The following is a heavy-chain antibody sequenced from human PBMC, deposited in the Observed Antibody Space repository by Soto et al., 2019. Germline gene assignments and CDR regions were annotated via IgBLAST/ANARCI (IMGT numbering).Heavy chain of an antibody. CDR2: ISGDTATT. D-gene: IGHD6-19*01. V-gene: IGHV3-23*01. CDR3: AKPLQQWLLQGSGVDV. Sequence: GGSLRLSCAASGFSFSEYSMTWVRQAPGKVLQWVSAISGDTATTHYADSVKGRFTISRDNSRDTLYLQMNSLRVEDTAIYYCAKPLQQWLLQGSGVDVWGQGTTVTVSS. J-gene: IGHJ6*02. CDR1: GFSFSEYS.